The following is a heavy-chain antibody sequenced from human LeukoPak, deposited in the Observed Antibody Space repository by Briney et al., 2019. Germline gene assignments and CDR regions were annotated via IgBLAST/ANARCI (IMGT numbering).Heavy chain of an antibody. Sequence: GGSLRLSCTASGFTFGDYAMSWVRQAPGKGLEWVGFIRSKAYGGTTEYAASVKGRFTISRDDSKSIAYLQMNSLKTEDTAVYYRTRDLDIYDFWSGYSHFDYWGQGTLVTVSS. CDR1: GFTFGDYA. V-gene: IGHV3-49*04. CDR3: TRDLDIYDFWSGYSHFDY. CDR2: IRSKAYGGTT. D-gene: IGHD3-3*01. J-gene: IGHJ4*02.